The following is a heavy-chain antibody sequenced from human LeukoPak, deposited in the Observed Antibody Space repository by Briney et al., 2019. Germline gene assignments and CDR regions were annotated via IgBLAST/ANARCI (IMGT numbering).Heavy chain of an antibody. CDR2: ISSSGSTI. Sequence: GGSLRLSCAASGFTFSDYYMSWIRQAPGKGLEWASYISSSGSTIYYADSVKGRFTISRDNAKNSLYLQMNSLRAEDTAVYYCARDGCSSTSCSSYYYYMDVWGKGTTVTVSS. D-gene: IGHD2-2*01. CDR1: GFTFSDYY. CDR3: ARDGCSSTSCSSYYYYMDV. V-gene: IGHV3-11*04. J-gene: IGHJ6*03.